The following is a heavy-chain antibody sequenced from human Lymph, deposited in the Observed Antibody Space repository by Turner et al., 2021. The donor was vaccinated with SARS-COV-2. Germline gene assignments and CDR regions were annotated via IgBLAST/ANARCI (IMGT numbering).Heavy chain of an antibody. V-gene: IGHV3-23*01. Sequence: EVQLLESGGGLVQPGGSLRLPWAASGFTFSSYAMSWVRQAPGKGLEWVSGISGSGGSTYYADSVKGRFTISRDNSKNTLYLQMNSLRAEDTAVYYCAKDPNWYVLSAVDYWGQGTLVTVSS. CDR3: AKDPNWYVLSAVDY. CDR2: ISGSGGST. D-gene: IGHD1-1*01. CDR1: GFTFSSYA. J-gene: IGHJ4*02.